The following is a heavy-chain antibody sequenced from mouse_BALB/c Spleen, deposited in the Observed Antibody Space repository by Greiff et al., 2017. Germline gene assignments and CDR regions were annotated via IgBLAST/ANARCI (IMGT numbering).Heavy chain of an antibody. J-gene: IGHJ3*01. Sequence: VQLQQSGAELVKPGASVKLSCTASGFNIKDTYMHWVKQRPEQGLEWIGRIDPANGNTKYDPKFQGKATITADTSSNTAYLQLSSLTSEDTAVYYCARSDYDDGFAYWGQGTLVTVSA. CDR3: ARSDYDDGFAY. CDR1: GFNIKDTY. CDR2: IDPANGNT. D-gene: IGHD2-4*01. V-gene: IGHV14-3*02.